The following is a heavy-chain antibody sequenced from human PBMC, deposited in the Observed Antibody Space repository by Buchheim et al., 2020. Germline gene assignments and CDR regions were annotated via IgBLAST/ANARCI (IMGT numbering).Heavy chain of an antibody. Sequence: QLQLQESGPGLVKPSETLSLTCTVSGGSISSSSYYWGWIRQPPGKGLEWIGEINHSGSTNYNPSLKSRVTISVDTSKNQFSLKLSSVTAADTAVYYCARGGYYKYYFDYWGQGTL. CDR2: INHSGST. V-gene: IGHV4-39*07. D-gene: IGHD3-22*01. J-gene: IGHJ4*02. CDR3: ARGGYYKYYFDY. CDR1: GGSISSSSYY.